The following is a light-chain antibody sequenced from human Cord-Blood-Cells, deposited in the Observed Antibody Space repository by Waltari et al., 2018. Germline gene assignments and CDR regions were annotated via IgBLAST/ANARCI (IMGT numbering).Light chain of an antibody. CDR3: SSYTSSSTYV. V-gene: IGLV2-14*01. J-gene: IGLJ1*01. Sequence: QYALTQPASVSGSPGQSITISCTGTSSDVGGYNYVSWYQQHPGKAPKLMIYYVSNRPSGVSKRFSGSKSGNTASLTISGLQAEDEADYYCSSYTSSSTYVFGTGTKVTVL. CDR1: SSDVGGYNY. CDR2: YVS.